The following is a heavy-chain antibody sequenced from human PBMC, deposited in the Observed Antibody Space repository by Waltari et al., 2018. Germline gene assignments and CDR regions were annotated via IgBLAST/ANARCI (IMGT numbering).Heavy chain of an antibody. V-gene: IGHV5-51*01. J-gene: IGHJ3*02. CDR1: GYSFTSYW. Sequence: EVQLVQSGAEVKKPGESLKISCKGSGYSFTSYWIGWVRQMPGKGLEWMGIIYPGDSDTRYSPSFQGQVTISADKSISTAYLQWSSLKASDTAMYYCARDWAGSSWYPVSNDAFDIWGQGTMVTVSS. CDR2: IYPGDSDT. CDR3: ARDWAGSSWYPVSNDAFDI. D-gene: IGHD6-13*01.